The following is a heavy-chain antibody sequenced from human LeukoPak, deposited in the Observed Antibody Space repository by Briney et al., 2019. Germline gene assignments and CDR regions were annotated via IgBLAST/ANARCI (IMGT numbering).Heavy chain of an antibody. Sequence: ASVKVSCKASGGTFSSYAISWVRQAPGQGLEWMGGIIPILGTANYAQKFQGRVTITTDESTSTAYMELSSLRSEDTAVYYCARSSSGYYYYYYMDVWGKGTTVTVSS. V-gene: IGHV1-69*05. J-gene: IGHJ6*03. CDR1: GGTFSSYA. CDR2: IIPILGTA. CDR3: ARSSSGYYYYYYMDV. D-gene: IGHD6-6*01.